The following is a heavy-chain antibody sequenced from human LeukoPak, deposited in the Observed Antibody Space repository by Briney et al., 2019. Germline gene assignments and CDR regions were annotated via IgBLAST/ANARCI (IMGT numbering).Heavy chain of an antibody. J-gene: IGHJ3*02. CDR1: GFTFSRYW. D-gene: IGHD6-19*01. CDR2: IQNKVDGGET. CDR3: TREGRDSSGWYGALDI. Sequence: GSLRLSCATSGFTFSRYWMSWVRQAPGKGLEWVGRIQNKVDGGETDYPAPVKGRFTISRDDSEDTLYQQMNSLKTEDTGVYYCTREGRDSSGWYGALDIWGQGTMVTVSS. V-gene: IGHV3-15*01.